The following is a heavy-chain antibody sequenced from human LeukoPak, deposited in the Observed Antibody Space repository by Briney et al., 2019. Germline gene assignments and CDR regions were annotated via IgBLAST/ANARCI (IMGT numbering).Heavy chain of an antibody. CDR3: AREGRWLQSNWFDP. CDR1: GFTFSSYA. Sequence: GGSLRLSCAASGFTFSSYAMHWVRQAPGKGLEWVAVISYDGSNKYYADSVKGRFTISRDNSKNTLYLQMNSLRAEDTAVYYCAREGRWLQSNWFDPWGQGTLVTVSS. V-gene: IGHV3-30-3*01. D-gene: IGHD5-24*01. J-gene: IGHJ5*02. CDR2: ISYDGSNK.